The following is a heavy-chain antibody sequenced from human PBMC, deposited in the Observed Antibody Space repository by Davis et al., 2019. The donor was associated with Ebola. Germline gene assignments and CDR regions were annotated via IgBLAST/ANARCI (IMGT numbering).Heavy chain of an antibody. J-gene: IGHJ6*02. CDR3: ARSRLGYCSGGSCYHGMDV. CDR2: ISYDGSNK. D-gene: IGHD2-15*01. V-gene: IGHV3-30*19. Sequence: GESLKISCAASGFTFSSYGMHWVRQAPGKGLEWVAVISYDGSNKYYADSVKGRFTISRDNSKNTLYLQMNSLRAEDTAVYYCARSRLGYCSGGSCYHGMDVWGQGTTVTVSS. CDR1: GFTFSSYG.